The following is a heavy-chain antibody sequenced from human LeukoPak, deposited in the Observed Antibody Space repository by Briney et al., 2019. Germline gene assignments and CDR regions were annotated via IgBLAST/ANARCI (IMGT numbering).Heavy chain of an antibody. CDR2: ISGSGDKT. J-gene: IGHJ3*02. V-gene: IGHV3-23*01. D-gene: IGHD2-21*02. CDR3: AKRLTSMKAFDI. Sequence: GGSLRLSCVASGFTFNSYVMSWVRQAPGKGLEWVSSISGSGDKTAYADSVKGRFTTSRDNSENTVYLEMNSLRAEDTAVYYCAKRLTSMKAFDIWGQGTRVTVSS. CDR1: GFTFNSYV.